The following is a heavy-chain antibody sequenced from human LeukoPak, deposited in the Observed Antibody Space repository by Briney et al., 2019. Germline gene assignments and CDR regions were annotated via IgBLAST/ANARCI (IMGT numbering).Heavy chain of an antibody. V-gene: IGHV3-7*01. Sequence: GGSLRLSCAASGFTFSIYAMSWVRQAPGKGLEWVANIKQDGSEKYYVDSVKGRFTISRDNAKNSLYLQMNSLRAEDTAVYYCARDLWVGDWNYARFRAFDIWGQGTMVTVSS. J-gene: IGHJ3*02. CDR3: ARDLWVGDWNYARFRAFDI. CDR1: GFTFSIYA. D-gene: IGHD1-7*01. CDR2: IKQDGSEK.